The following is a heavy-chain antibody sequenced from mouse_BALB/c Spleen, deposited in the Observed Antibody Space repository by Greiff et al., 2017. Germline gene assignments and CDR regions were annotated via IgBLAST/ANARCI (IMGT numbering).Heavy chain of an antibody. D-gene: IGHD1-2*01. CDR3: IYGYLAY. V-gene: IGHV1-5*01. J-gene: IGHJ3*01. CDR2: IYPGNSDT. CDR1: GYTFTSYW. Sequence: EVQLQQSGTVLARPGASVKMSCKASGYTFTSYWMHWVKQRPGQGLEWIGAIYPGNSDTSYNQKFKGKAKLTAVTSTSTAYMELSSLTNEDSAVYYCIYGYLAYWGQGTLVTVSA.